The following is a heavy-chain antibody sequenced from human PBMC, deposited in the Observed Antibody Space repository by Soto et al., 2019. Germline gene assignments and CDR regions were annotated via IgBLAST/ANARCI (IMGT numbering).Heavy chain of an antibody. D-gene: IGHD3-10*01. CDR1: GGSISSGGYY. CDR2: IYYIGST. J-gene: IGHJ6*02. V-gene: IGHV4-31*03. Sequence: QVQLQESGPGLVKPSQTLSLTCTVSGGSISSGGYYWSWIRQHPGKGLEWIGYIYYIGSTYYNPSLKSRVTISVDTSKNQFSLKLSAVTAADTAVYYCARDLRCRGFYGMDVWGQGTTVTVSS. CDR3: ARDLRCRGFYGMDV.